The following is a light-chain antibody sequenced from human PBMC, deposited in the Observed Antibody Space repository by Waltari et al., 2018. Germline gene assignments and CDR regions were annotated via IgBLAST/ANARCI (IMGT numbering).Light chain of an antibody. CDR1: QTVLHSSDTKNY. J-gene: IGKJ1*01. V-gene: IGKV4-1*01. CDR2: WSS. CDR3: HQYSSTPWT. Sequence: DIVMTQSPDSLAVSLGERAPINCKSSQTVLHSSDTKNYVAWYQQKPGQPPKLLIYWSSTRESGVPDRFSGSGSGTDFTLTISSLQAEDVAVYYCHQYSSTPWTFGQGTKVEVK.